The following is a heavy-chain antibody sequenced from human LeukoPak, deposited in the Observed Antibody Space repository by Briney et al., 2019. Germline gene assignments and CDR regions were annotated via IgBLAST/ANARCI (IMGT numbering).Heavy chain of an antibody. CDR2: ISSSGSTI. D-gene: IGHD6-13*01. CDR3: ARDSEREQLSYFDY. V-gene: IGHV3-11*01. J-gene: IGHJ4*02. CDR1: GFTFSDYY. Sequence: GGSLRLSCAASGFTFSDYYMSWIRQAPGKGLEWVSYISSSGSTIHYADSVKGRFTISRDNAKNSLYLQMNSLRAEDTAVYYCARDSEREQLSYFDYWGQGTLVTVSS.